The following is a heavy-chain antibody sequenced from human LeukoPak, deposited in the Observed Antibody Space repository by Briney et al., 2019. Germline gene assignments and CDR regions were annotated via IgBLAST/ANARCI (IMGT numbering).Heavy chain of an antibody. CDR3: ARAYYGSGYYYYYYMDV. V-gene: IGHV4-34*01. CDR1: GGSFSGYY. Sequence: SETLSLTCAVYGGSFSGYYWSWIRQPPGKGLEWIGEINHSGSTNYNPSLKSRVTISVDTSKNQFSLKLSSVTAADTAVYYCARAYYGSGYYYYYYMDVWGKGTTVTISS. CDR2: INHSGST. J-gene: IGHJ6*03. D-gene: IGHD3-10*01.